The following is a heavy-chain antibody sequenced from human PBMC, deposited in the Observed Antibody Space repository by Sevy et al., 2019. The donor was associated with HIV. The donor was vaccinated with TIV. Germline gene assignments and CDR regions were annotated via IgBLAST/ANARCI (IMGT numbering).Heavy chain of an antibody. V-gene: IGHV7-4-1*02. CDR3: AREVVVAATDYYGMDV. J-gene: IGHJ6*02. CDR2: INTNTGNP. Sequence: ASVKVSCKASGYTFTSYAMNWVRQAPGQGLEWMGWINTNTGNPTYAQGFTGRFVFSLDTSVSTAYLQISSLKAEDTAVYYCAREVVVAATDYYGMDVWGHGTTVTVSS. D-gene: IGHD2-15*01. CDR1: GYTFTSYA.